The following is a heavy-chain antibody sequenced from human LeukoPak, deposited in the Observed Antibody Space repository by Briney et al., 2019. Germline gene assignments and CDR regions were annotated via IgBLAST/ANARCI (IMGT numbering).Heavy chain of an antibody. CDR2: INHSGST. CDR1: GGSFSGYY. D-gene: IGHD3-22*01. Sequence: SETLSLTCAVYGGSFSGYYWSWIRQPPGKGLEWIGEINHSGSTNYNPSLKSRVTISVDTSKNQFSLKLSSVPAADTAVYYCARAPYYYDSSGYTYWGQGTLVTVSS. CDR3: ARAPYYYDSSGYTY. J-gene: IGHJ4*02. V-gene: IGHV4-34*01.